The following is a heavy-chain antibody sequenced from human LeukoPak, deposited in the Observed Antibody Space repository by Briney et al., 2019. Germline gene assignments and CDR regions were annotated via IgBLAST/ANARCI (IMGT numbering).Heavy chain of an antibody. J-gene: IGHJ4*02. D-gene: IGHD2-15*01. CDR2: MNPNSGNT. V-gene: IGHV1-8*01. CDR1: GYTFTSYD. Sequence: ASVKVSCKASGYTFTSYDINWVGQATGQGLEWMGWMNPNSGNTGYAQKFQGRVTMTRNTSISTAYMELSSLRSEDTAMYYCARGAFRYCSGGSCYSDYWGQGTLVTVSS. CDR3: ARGAFRYCSGGSCYSDY.